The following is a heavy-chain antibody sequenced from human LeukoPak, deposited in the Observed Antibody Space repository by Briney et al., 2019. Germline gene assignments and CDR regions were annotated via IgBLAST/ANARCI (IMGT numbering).Heavy chain of an antibody. CDR2: ISYDGSDK. D-gene: IGHD3-10*01. CDR1: GFTFSNYG. V-gene: IGHV3-30*18. CDR3: AKHSGLYYFDY. J-gene: IGHJ4*02. Sequence: GGSLRLSCAASGFTFSNYGMHWVRQAPGKGLEWVAVISYDGSDKYYADSVKGRFSISRDTSKNTVYLQMNSLRSEDTAVYYCAKHSGLYYFDYWGQGILVTVSS.